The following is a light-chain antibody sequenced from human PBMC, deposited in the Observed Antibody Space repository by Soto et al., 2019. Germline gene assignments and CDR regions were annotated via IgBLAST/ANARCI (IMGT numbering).Light chain of an antibody. V-gene: IGKV3-11*01. CDR3: QQRSNWHT. J-gene: IGKJ3*01. Sequence: EIVLTQSPATLSLSPGERATLSCRASQSVSSYLAWYQQKPGQAPRLLIYDASNRATGIPVRFSGSGSGTDFTLTISSLEPEDFAVYYCQQRSNWHTFGPGTKVDIK. CDR1: QSVSSY. CDR2: DAS.